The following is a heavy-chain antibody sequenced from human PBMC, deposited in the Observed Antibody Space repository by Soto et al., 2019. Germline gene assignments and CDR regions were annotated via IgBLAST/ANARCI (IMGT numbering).Heavy chain of an antibody. CDR1: GFTFSSYG. V-gene: IGHV3-33*01. CDR2: IWYDGSNK. D-gene: IGHD5-12*01. Sequence: QVQLVESGGGVVQPGRSLRLSCAASGFTFSSYGMHWVRQAPGKGLEWVAVIWYDGSNKYYADSVKGRFTISRDNSKNTLYLQMNCLRAEDTAVYYCASDPTVTTLAGWFDPWCKGTLVTVSA. J-gene: IGHJ5*02. CDR3: ASDPTVTTLAGWFDP.